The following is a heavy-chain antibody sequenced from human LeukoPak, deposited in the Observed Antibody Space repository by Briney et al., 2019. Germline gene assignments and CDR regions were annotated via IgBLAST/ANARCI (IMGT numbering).Heavy chain of an antibody. CDR2: INSDGSST. D-gene: IGHD4-23*01. CDR3: ARETPLGGKGAFDI. V-gene: IGHV3-74*01. J-gene: IGHJ3*02. CDR1: GFTFSSYW. Sequence: HPGGSLRLSCAASGFTFSSYWMHWVRQAPGKGLVWVSRINSDGSSTSYADPVKGRFTISRDNAKNTLYLQMNSLRAEDTAVYYCARETPLGGKGAFDIWGQGTMVTVSS.